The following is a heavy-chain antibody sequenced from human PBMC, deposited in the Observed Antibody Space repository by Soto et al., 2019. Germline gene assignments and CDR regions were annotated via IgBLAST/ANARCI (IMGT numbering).Heavy chain of an antibody. Sequence: QLQLQESGPGLVKPSETLSLTCTVSGGSISSSSYYWGWIRQPPGKGLEWIGSIYDSGSTYYNPSLKSRVTISVDTSKNQFSLKRSSVTAADTAVYYCAGPGRGTTSDNYYYYYGLDVWGQGTTVTVSS. CDR1: GGSISSSSYY. CDR2: IYDSGST. D-gene: IGHD1-7*01. V-gene: IGHV4-39*01. CDR3: AGPGRGTTSDNYYYYYGLDV. J-gene: IGHJ6*02.